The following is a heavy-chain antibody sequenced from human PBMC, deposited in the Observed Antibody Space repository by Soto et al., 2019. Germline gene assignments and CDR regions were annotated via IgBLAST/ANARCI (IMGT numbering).Heavy chain of an antibody. CDR3: ARMGSSSWSAFDY. Sequence: QLLESGPGVAKPSETLSLTCTVSGGSLSTSPVNYWGWIRQPPGKGLEWIGTIYYSGTTYYNPSLKSRVTISVDTSKNQFSLKLSSVTAADTAVYYCARMGSSSWSAFDYWGQGSLVTVSS. V-gene: IGHV4-39*01. CDR1: GGSLSTSPVNY. CDR2: IYYSGTT. J-gene: IGHJ4*02. D-gene: IGHD6-13*01.